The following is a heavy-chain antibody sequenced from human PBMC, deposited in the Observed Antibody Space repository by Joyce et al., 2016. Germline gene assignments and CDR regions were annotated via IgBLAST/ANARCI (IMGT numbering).Heavy chain of an antibody. J-gene: IGHJ5*02. D-gene: IGHD3-16*01. V-gene: IGHV3-43*01. CDR3: AKDTMGGFDP. Sequence: KLLQSGGGVVEPGGSLRLSCAASGFTFDDYNMYWIRQAPGKGLEWVSRISWDSDIKDYADSVKGRFTISRDNVKKSLYLQMDSLRTEDTASYYCAKDTMGGFDPWGQGTLVVVSS. CDR2: ISWDSDIK. CDR1: GFTFDDYN.